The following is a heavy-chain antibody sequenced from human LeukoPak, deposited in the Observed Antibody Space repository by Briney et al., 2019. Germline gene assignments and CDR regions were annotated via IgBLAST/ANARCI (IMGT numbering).Heavy chain of an antibody. Sequence: SETLSLTCAVSGYSISRGSYWGWIRQPPGKGLEWIGSVYHSGSAYYNPSLKSRVTISVDTSKDQFSLKLSSVTAADTAVYYCARYFDRWGPGTLVTVSS. CDR3: ARYFDR. V-gene: IGHV4-38-2*01. CDR1: GYSISRGSY. J-gene: IGHJ5*02. CDR2: VYHSGSA.